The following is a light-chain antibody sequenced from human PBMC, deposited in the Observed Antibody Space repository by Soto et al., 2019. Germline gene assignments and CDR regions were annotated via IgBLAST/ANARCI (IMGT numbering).Light chain of an antibody. CDR1: QSILRN. J-gene: IGKJ1*01. CDR2: GAS. CDR3: QQYGSSGT. Sequence: EIVMTQSPATLSVSPGERATLSCRATQSILRNLAWYQQKPGQAPRLLIYGASNRATGIPDRFSGSGSGTDFTLTISRLEPEDFAVYYCQQYGSSGTFGQGTKVDIK. V-gene: IGKV3-20*01.